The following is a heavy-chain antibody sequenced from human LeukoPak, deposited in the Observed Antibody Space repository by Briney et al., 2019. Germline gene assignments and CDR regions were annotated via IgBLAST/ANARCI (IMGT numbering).Heavy chain of an antibody. CDR2: IKQDGSER. J-gene: IGHJ4*02. CDR1: GFTFSSYW. CDR3: ASNQGELGVLFDY. D-gene: IGHD1-26*01. V-gene: IGHV3-7*01. Sequence: GGSLRLSCAASGFTFSSYWMSWVRQAPGKGLEWVANIKQDGSERYYVDSVKGRFTISRDNAKNSLYLQMNSLRAEDTAVYYCASNQGELGVLFDYWGQGTLVTVSS.